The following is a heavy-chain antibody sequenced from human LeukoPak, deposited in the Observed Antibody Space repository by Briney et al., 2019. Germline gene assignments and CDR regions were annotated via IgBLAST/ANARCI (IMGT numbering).Heavy chain of an antibody. CDR3: ASGVVVPAAISYYYYMDV. V-gene: IGHV3-48*03. CDR1: GFTFSSYE. D-gene: IGHD2-2*01. CDR2: ISSSGSTI. J-gene: IGHJ6*03. Sequence: SGGSLRLSCAASGFTFSSYEMNWVRQAPGKGLEWVSYISSSGSTIYYADSEKGRFTISRDNAKNSLYLQMNSLRSEDTAVYYCASGVVVPAAISYYYYMDVWGKGTTVTVSS.